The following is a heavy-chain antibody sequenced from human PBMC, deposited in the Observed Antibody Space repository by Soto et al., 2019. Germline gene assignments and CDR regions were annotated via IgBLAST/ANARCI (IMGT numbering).Heavy chain of an antibody. Sequence: EASVKVSCKASGYTFTSYAMHWVRQAPGQRLEWMGWINAGNGNTKYSQKFQGRVTITRDTSASTAYMELSSLISEDTAVYYCARGPNPYYFDYWGQGTLVTVSS. CDR1: GYTFTSYA. CDR2: INAGNGNT. V-gene: IGHV1-3*01. CDR3: ARGPNPYYFDY. J-gene: IGHJ4*02.